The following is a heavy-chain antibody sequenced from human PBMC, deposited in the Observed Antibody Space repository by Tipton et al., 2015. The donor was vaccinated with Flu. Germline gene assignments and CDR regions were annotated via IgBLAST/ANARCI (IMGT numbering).Heavy chain of an antibody. CDR1: GFTFSSYE. CDR2: ISSSGSTI. Sequence: SLRLSCAASGFTFSSYEMNWVRQAPGKGLEWVSYISSSGSTIYYADSVKGRFTISRDNAKNSLYLQMNSLGAEDTAVYYCAREVDSGSYRGAFDIWGQGTMVTVSS. CDR3: AREVDSGSYRGAFDI. J-gene: IGHJ3*02. D-gene: IGHD1-26*01. V-gene: IGHV3-48*03.